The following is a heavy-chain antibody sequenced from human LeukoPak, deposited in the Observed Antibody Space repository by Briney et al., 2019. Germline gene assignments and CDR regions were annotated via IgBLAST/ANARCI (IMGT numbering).Heavy chain of an antibody. J-gene: IGHJ4*02. CDR2: ISSSSSYI. CDR3: ASRGWYISPYYFDY. D-gene: IGHD6-19*01. Sequence: PGGSLRLSCAASGFTFSSYSMNWVRQAPGKGLEWVSSISSSSSYIYHADSVKGRFTISRDNAKNSLFLQMNSLRAEDTAVYYCASRGWYISPYYFDYWGQGTPVTVSS. V-gene: IGHV3-21*01. CDR1: GFTFSSYS.